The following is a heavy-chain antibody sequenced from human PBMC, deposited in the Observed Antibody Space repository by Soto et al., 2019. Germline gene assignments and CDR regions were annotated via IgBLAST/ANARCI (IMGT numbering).Heavy chain of an antibody. CDR1: GGTFSSYA. J-gene: IGHJ4*02. V-gene: IGHV1-69*13. D-gene: IGHD3-22*01. CDR3: ARFGRRDYYDSSGYYN. CDR2: IIPIFGTA. Sequence: WASVKVSCKASGGTFSSYAISWVRQAPGQGLEWMGGIIPIFGTANYAQKFQGRVTITADESTSTAYMELSSLRSEDTAVYYCARFGRRDYYDSSGYYNWGQGTLVTVSS.